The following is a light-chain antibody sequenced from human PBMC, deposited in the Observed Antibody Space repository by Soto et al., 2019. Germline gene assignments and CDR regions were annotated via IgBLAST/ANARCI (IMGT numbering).Light chain of an antibody. J-gene: IGKJ3*01. CDR2: AAS. CDR3: QQSYSTPFT. V-gene: IGKV1-39*01. CDR1: QSISGY. Sequence: DIQMTHSPSSLSASVGDRVTITCRTSQSISGYLNWYRHKPGKAPTLLIYAASSLQSGVPSRFSGSGSGTDFTLTISSLQPEDFATYYCQQSYSTPFTFGPGTKVDIK.